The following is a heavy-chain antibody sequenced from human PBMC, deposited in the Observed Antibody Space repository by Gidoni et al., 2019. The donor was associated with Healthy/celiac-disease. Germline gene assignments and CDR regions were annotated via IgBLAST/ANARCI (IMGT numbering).Heavy chain of an antibody. D-gene: IGHD4-4*01. V-gene: IGHV3-30*18. CDR1: GFTFSSYG. CDR3: AKGALVTTSLYYYMDV. J-gene: IGHJ6*03. Sequence: QVQLVESGGGVVQPGRSLRLSCAASGFTFSSYGMHWVRQAPGKGLEWVAVISYDGSNKYYADSVKGRFTISRDNSKNTLYLQMNSLRAEDTAVYYCAKGALVTTSLYYYMDVWGKGTTVTVSS. CDR2: ISYDGSNK.